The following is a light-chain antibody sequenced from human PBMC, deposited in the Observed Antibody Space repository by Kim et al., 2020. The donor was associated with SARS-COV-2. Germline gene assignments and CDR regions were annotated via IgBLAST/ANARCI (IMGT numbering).Light chain of an antibody. V-gene: IGKV1-5*03. CDR1: QSVNIW. Sequence: IQMTQSPSTLSASIGDSVTITCRASQSVNIWLAWFQQKPGKAPKLLIYKASSLKSGVPSRFSGSGSGTELTLTIGRLQPDDFATYYCQQYSSYPYTCGQGTKLEI. CDR3: QQYSSYPYT. CDR2: KAS. J-gene: IGKJ2*01.